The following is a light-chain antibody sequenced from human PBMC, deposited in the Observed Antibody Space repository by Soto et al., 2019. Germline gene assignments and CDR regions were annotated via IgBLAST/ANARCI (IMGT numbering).Light chain of an antibody. CDR1: QSISSY. J-gene: IGKJ1*01. V-gene: IGKV1-39*01. CDR3: QQSYSTPWT. CDR2: AAS. Sequence: DIQMTQSPSFLSASVGDRVTITCRASQSISSYLNWYQQKPGKVPNVLIYAASSLQSGVPSRFSGSGSGTDFTLTISSLQPEDFATYYCQQSYSTPWTFGQGTKVDIK.